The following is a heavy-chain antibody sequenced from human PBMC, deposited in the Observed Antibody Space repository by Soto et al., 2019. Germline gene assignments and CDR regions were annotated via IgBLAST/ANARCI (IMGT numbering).Heavy chain of an antibody. CDR2: ISYDGSNK. CDR1: GFTFSSYG. CDR3: AKELGAAEFDY. V-gene: IGHV3-30*18. D-gene: IGHD6-13*01. Sequence: QVQLVESGGGVVQPGRSLRLSCAASGFTFSSYGMHWVRQAPGKGLEWVAVISYDGSNKYYADSVKGRFTISRDNSKNTLYLQMSGVGAEDRAVCYCAKELGAAEFDYWGRVTLVTVSS. J-gene: IGHJ4*02.